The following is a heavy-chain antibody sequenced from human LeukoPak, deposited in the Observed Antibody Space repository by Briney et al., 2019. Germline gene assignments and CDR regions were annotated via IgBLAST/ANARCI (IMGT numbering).Heavy chain of an antibody. Sequence: SETLSLTCTVSGGSVSSNNYYWTWLRQPPGMGLQWIGTVFYSGTTYYNPSLKSRATTSVDTSKNQFSLKLNSVTATDTAVYYCARHYGPWGQGTLVTVSS. CDR2: VFYSGTT. CDR1: GGSVSSNNYY. CDR3: ARHYGP. D-gene: IGHD3-10*01. V-gene: IGHV4-39*01. J-gene: IGHJ4*02.